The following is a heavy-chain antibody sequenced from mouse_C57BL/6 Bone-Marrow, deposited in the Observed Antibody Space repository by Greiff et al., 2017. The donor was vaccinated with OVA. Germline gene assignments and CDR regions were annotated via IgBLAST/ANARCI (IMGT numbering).Heavy chain of an antibody. D-gene: IGHD1-1*01. V-gene: IGHV5-17*01. Sequence: EVQLVESGGGLVKPGGSLKLSCAASGFTFSDSGMHWVRQAPEKGLEWVAYISSGSSTIYYADTVKGRFTISRDNAKNTLFLQMTSLRSEDTAMYYCARGLLRYFDYWGQGTTLTVSS. CDR2: ISSGSSTI. CDR3: ARGLLRYFDY. J-gene: IGHJ2*01. CDR1: GFTFSDSG.